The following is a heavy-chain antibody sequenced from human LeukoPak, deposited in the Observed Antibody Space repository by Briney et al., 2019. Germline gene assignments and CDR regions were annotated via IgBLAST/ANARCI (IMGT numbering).Heavy chain of an antibody. CDR1: GFTFSSYA. D-gene: IGHD3-10*01. CDR3: ARDPYGSGSYYAYYFDY. Sequence: GGSLRLSCAASGFTFSSYAMHWVRQAPGKGLEGVAVISYDGSNKYYADSVKGRFTISRDNSKNTLYLQMDSLRAEDTAVYYCARDPYGSGSYYAYYFDYWGQGTLVTVSS. V-gene: IGHV3-30*04. CDR2: ISYDGSNK. J-gene: IGHJ4*02.